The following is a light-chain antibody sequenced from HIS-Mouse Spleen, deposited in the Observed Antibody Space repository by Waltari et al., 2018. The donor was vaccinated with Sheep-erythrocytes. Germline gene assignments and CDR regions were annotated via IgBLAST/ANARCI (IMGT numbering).Light chain of an antibody. Sequence: DIVMTQSPLSLPVTPGEPASISCRSSQSLLHSNGYNYLDWYLQKPGQSPQLLIYLGSNRASGVPDRCSGSGSGTDCTLKISRVEAEDVGVYYCMQALQTPWTFGQGTKVEIK. CDR1: QSLLHSNGYNY. CDR3: MQALQTPWT. J-gene: IGKJ1*01. V-gene: IGKV2-28*01. CDR2: LGS.